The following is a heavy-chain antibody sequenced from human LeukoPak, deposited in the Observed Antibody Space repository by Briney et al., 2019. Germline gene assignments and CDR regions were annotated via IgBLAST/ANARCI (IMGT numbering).Heavy chain of an antibody. V-gene: IGHV1-69*13. CDR1: GGTFSSYA. CDR2: IIPIFGTA. D-gene: IGHD6-13*01. CDR3: ARDRTGSSWDDAFDI. Sequence: ASVKVSCKASGGTFSSYAVSWVRQAPGQGLEWMGGIIPIFGTANYAQKFQGRVTITADESTSTAYMELSSLRSEDTAVYYCARDRTGSSWDDAFDIWGQGTMFTVSS. J-gene: IGHJ3*02.